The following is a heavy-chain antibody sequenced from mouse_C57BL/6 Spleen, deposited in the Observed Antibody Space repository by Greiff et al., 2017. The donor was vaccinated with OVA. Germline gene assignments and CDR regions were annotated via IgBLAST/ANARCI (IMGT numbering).Heavy chain of an antibody. D-gene: IGHD4-1*01. CDR2: IYPGSGNT. Sequence: QVQLKQSGPELVKPGASVKISCPASGYSFTSYYIHWVQQRPGQGLEWIGWIYPGSGNTKYNEKFKGKATLTADTSSSTAYMQLSSLTSEDSAVYYCAREGTGFDYWGQGTTLTVSS. CDR1: GYSFTSYY. V-gene: IGHV1-66*01. J-gene: IGHJ2*01. CDR3: AREGTGFDY.